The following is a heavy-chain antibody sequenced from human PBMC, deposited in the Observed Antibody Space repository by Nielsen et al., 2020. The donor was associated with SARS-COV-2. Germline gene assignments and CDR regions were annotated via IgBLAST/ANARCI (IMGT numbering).Heavy chain of an antibody. D-gene: IGHD2-2*01. CDR2: ISAYNGNT. J-gene: IGHJ4*02. Sequence: ASVKVSCKASGYTFTSYGISWVRQAPGQGLEWMGWISAYNGNTNYAQKLQGRVTMTTDTSTSTAYMELRSLRSDDTAVYYCACRYCGSSSCYPLSFDFWGPGTLVTVSS. V-gene: IGHV1-18*01. CDR1: GYTFTSYG. CDR3: ACRYCGSSSCYPLSFDF.